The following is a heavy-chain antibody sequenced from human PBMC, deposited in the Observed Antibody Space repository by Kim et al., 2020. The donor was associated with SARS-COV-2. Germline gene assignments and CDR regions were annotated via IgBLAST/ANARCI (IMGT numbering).Heavy chain of an antibody. V-gene: IGHV4-59*01. Sequence: SETLSLTCTVSGGSISSYYWSWIRQPPGKGLEWIGYIYYSGSTNYNPSLKSRVTISVDTSKNQFSPKLSSVTAADTAVYYCARDPVPLYGSVGWFDPWGQGTLVTVSS. CDR2: IYYSGST. J-gene: IGHJ5*02. CDR1: GGSISSYY. CDR3: ARDPVPLYGSVGWFDP. D-gene: IGHD3-10*01.